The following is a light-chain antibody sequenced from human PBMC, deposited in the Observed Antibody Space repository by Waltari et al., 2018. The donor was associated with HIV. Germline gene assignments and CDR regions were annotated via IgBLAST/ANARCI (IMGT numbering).Light chain of an antibody. CDR1: NIGAGYD. V-gene: IGLV1-40*01. Sequence: QSVLTQPPSVSGAPGQRVTISNIGAGYDVHWYQQLPGTAPKLLIYGNSNRPSGVPDRFSGSKSGTSASLAITGLQAEDEADYYCQSYDSSLSVHVVFGGGTKLTVL. CDR2: GNS. CDR3: QSYDSSLSVHVV. J-gene: IGLJ2*01.